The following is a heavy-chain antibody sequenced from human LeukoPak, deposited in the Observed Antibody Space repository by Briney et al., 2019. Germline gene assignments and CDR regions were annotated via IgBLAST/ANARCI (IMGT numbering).Heavy chain of an antibody. D-gene: IGHD4-17*01. CDR3: ARAVTTLADY. CDR2: INPNSGGT. V-gene: IGHV1-2*02. CDR1: GGTFNTYG. Sequence: ASVKVSCKASGGTFNTYGISWVRQAPGQGLEWMGWINPNSGGTNYAQKFQGRVTMTRDTSISTAYMELSRLRSDDTAVYYCARAVTTLADYWGQGTLVTVSS. J-gene: IGHJ4*02.